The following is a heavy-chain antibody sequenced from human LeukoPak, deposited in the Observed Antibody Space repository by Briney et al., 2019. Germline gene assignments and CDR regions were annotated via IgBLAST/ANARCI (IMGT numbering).Heavy chain of an antibody. D-gene: IGHD6-13*01. J-gene: IGHJ4*02. Sequence: ASVKVSCKASGYTFTSYAMHWVRQAPGQRLEWMGWINAGNGNTKYSQEFQGRVTITRDTSASTVYMELSSLRSEDMAVYYCARSIAAAGYYFDYWGQGTLVTVSS. CDR2: INAGNGNT. CDR3: ARSIAAAGYYFDY. CDR1: GYTFTSYA. V-gene: IGHV1-3*03.